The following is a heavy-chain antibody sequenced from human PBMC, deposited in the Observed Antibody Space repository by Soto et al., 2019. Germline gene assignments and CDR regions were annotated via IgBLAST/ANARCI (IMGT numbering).Heavy chain of an antibody. J-gene: IGHJ3*02. CDR1: GGTFSSYA. V-gene: IGHV1-69*13. Sequence: SVKVSCKASGGTFSSYAISWVRQAPGQGLEWMGGIIPIFGTANYAQKFQGRVTITADESTSTAYMELSSLRSEDTAVYYCARGSPYYYDSSGYYTAYFDAFDIWGQGTMVTVSS. CDR3: ARGSPYYYDSSGYYTAYFDAFDI. CDR2: IIPIFGTA. D-gene: IGHD3-22*01.